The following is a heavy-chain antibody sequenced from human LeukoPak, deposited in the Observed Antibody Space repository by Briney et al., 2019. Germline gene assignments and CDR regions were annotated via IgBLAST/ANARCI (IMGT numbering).Heavy chain of an antibody. Sequence: SETLSLTYTVSGGSISSYYWSWIRQPPGKGLEWIGYIYYSGSTNYNPSLKSRVTISVDTSKNQFSLKLSSVTAADTAVYYCARAIVVASLYDYWGQGTLVTVSS. V-gene: IGHV4-59*01. D-gene: IGHD3-22*01. CDR2: IYYSGST. CDR3: ARAIVVASLYDY. CDR1: GGSISSYY. J-gene: IGHJ4*02.